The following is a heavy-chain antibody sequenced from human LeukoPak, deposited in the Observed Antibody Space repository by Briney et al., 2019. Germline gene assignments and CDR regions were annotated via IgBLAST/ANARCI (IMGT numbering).Heavy chain of an antibody. V-gene: IGHV3-30*14. Sequence: GGSLRLSCAASGFTFSSYAMHWVRQAPGKGLEWVAVISYDGSNKYYADSVKGRFTISRDNSKNTLYLQMNSLRVEDTAVYYCATTERYYYYYGMDVWGQGTTVTVSS. CDR3: ATTERYYYYYGMDV. CDR2: ISYDGSNK. CDR1: GFTFSSYA. J-gene: IGHJ6*02. D-gene: IGHD1-1*01.